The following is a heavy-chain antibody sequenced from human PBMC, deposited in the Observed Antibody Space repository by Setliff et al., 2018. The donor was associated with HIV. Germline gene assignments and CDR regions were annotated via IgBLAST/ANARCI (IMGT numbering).Heavy chain of an antibody. J-gene: IGHJ3*02. D-gene: IGHD1-26*01. V-gene: IGHV4-4*07. CDR3: AKVGPVGAFDI. CDR2: FQISGST. CDR1: GYSISSGYY. Sequence: PSETLSLTCAVSGYSISSGYYWNWIRQPAGKGLEWIGRFQISGSTNYNPSLKSRVTMSVDTSKNQFSLKLNSMTAADTAVYYCAKVGPVGAFDIWGQGTMVTVSS.